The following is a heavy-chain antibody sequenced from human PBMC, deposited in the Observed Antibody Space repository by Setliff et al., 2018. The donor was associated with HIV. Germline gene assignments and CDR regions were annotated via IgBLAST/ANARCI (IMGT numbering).Heavy chain of an antibody. CDR3: ARDYSDWYYFDC. V-gene: IGHV4-4*08. CDR1: GGSISSYY. CDR2: IYTSGIT. D-gene: IGHD6-19*01. J-gene: IGHJ4*02. Sequence: SETLSLTCTVSGGSISSYYWSWIRPPPGKGLEWIGYIYTSGITNYNPSLKSRVTMSVDTSKNQFSLKLSSVTAADTAVYYCARDYSDWYYFDCWGQGTLVTVSS.